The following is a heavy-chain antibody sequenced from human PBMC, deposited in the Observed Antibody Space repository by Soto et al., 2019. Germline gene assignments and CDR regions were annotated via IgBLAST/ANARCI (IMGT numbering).Heavy chain of an antibody. CDR2: ISSSSSYI. J-gene: IGHJ5*02. CDR1: GFTFSSYS. D-gene: IGHD6-13*01. CDR3: ARDKPYSRSWWLDP. Sequence: EVQLVESGGGLVKPGGSLRLSCAASGFTFSSYSMNWVRQAPGKGLEWVSSISSSSSYIYYADSVKGRFTISSDNAKNSLYLQMNSLRAEDTAVYYCARDKPYSRSWWLDPWGQGSLVTVAS. V-gene: IGHV3-21*01.